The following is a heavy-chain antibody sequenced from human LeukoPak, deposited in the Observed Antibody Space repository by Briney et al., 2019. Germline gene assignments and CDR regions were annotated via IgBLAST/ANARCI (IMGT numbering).Heavy chain of an antibody. Sequence: GGSLRLSCAASGFTFSSYAMHWVRQAPGKGLEWVSAISGSGGSTYYADSVKGRFTISRDNSKNTLYLQMNSLRAEDTAVYYCAKDRYDGGNSDYYYGMDVWGQGTTVTVSS. D-gene: IGHD4-23*01. CDR2: ISGSGGST. V-gene: IGHV3-23*01. J-gene: IGHJ6*02. CDR3: AKDRYDGGNSDYYYGMDV. CDR1: GFTFSSYA.